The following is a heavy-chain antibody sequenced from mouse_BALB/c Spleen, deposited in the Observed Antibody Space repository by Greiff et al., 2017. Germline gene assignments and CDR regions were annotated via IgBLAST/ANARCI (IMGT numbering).Heavy chain of an antibody. CDR2: ISDGGSYT. CDR1: GFTFSDYY. V-gene: IGHV5-4*02. J-gene: IGHJ4*01. CDR3: ARDPHDGYSMDY. Sequence: EVQVVESGGGLVKPGGSLKLSCAASGFTFSDYYMYWVRQTPEKRLEWVATISDGGSYTYYPDSVKGRFTISRDNAKNNLYLQMSSLKSEDTAMYYCARDPHDGYSMDYWGQGTSVTVSS. D-gene: IGHD2-3*01.